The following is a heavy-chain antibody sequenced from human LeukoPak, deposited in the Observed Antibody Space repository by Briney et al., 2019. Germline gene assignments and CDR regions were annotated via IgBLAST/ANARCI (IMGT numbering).Heavy chain of an antibody. V-gene: IGHV3-7*01. Sequence: GGSLRLSCAASGFIFRSYWMSWVRQAPGKGLEWVANIKEDGSEKNYVDSVKGRFTISRDNAKNSLYLQMNSLRAEDTAVYYCARVGEGGFDYWGQGTLVTVSS. J-gene: IGHJ4*02. D-gene: IGHD3-10*01. CDR2: IKEDGSEK. CDR1: GFIFRSYW. CDR3: ARVGEGGFDY.